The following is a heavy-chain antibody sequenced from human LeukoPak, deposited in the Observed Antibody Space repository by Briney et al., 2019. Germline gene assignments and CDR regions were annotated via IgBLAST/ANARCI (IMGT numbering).Heavy chain of an antibody. D-gene: IGHD4-17*01. CDR3: AKLLYGDYAPSPHY. Sequence: GGSLRLSCAASGFTLSSYAMSWVRQAPGKGLEWVAGISGSGSGGTTYYADSVKGRFTISRDNSKNTLYLQMSSLRAEDTAVYYCAKLLYGDYAPSPHYGGKGPRVTVPS. CDR2: ISGSGSGGTT. CDR1: GFTLSSYA. J-gene: IGHJ4*02. V-gene: IGHV3-23*01.